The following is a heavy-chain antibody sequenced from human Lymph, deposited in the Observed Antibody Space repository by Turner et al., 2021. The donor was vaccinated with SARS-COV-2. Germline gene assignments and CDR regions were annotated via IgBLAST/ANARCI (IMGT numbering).Heavy chain of an antibody. CDR2: ISSRGSYI. J-gene: IGHJ4*02. D-gene: IGHD3-10*01. CDR3: AREKLGELFDY. Sequence: EVQLVESGGGLVKPGGSLRLSCAASGFTFSSYSMNWVRQAPGKGLEWVSSISSRGSYIYYADSVKGRFTISRGNAKNSLYLQMNSLRADDTAVYYCAREKLGELFDYWGQGTLVTVSS. CDR1: GFTFSSYS. V-gene: IGHV3-21*01.